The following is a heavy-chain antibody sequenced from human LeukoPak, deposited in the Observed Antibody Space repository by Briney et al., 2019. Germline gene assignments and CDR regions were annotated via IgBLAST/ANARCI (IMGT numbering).Heavy chain of an antibody. D-gene: IGHD1-26*01. J-gene: IGHJ4*02. CDR3: ARVGAMRWDY. V-gene: IGHV3-48*01. CDR2: ISDNSRTR. CDR1: GFTFTSYS. Sequence: PGGSLRLSCAASGFTFTSYSMNWVRQAPGKGLEWVSYISDNSRTRYYADPVKGRFTISRDNAKNSLYLQMNSLRAEDTAVYYCARVGAMRWDYWGQGTLVTVSS.